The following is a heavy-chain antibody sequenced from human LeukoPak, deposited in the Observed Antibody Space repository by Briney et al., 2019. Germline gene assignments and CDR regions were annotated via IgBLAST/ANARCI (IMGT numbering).Heavy chain of an antibody. CDR2: IDEDGSET. V-gene: IGHV3-7*01. CDR1: GFTFSNYW. CDR3: AREDYYFDSSGTHYFDY. D-gene: IGHD3-22*01. J-gene: IGHJ4*02. Sequence: GGSLRLSCEVSGFTFSNYWMMWVRQAPGKGLEWVASIDEDGSETNYVDSVTGRFTVSRDHAKNSLFLQMNSLRAEDTAVYYCAREDYYFDSSGTHYFDYWGQGTLVTVSS.